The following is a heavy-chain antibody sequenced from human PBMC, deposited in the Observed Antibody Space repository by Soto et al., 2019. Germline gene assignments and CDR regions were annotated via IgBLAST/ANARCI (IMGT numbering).Heavy chain of an antibody. CDR3: ARGFRVAATRWWFDP. CDR2: ISTYNGNT. D-gene: IGHD2-15*01. V-gene: IGHV1-18*01. J-gene: IGHJ5*02. CDR1: GDTFTSYD. Sequence: ASLKISCKASGDTFTSYDLSWVRQTPGQGLEWMGWISTYNGNTNYAQKLQGRVTMTTDTSTSTAYMELRSLRSDDTAVYYCARGFRVAATRWWFDPWGQGTLVTVSS.